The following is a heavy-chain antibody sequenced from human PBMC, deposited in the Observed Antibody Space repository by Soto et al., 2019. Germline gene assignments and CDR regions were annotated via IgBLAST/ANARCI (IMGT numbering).Heavy chain of an antibody. Sequence: EVQLVESGGGLVQPGGSLRLSCAASGFTVSSNYLNWVRQAPGKGLEWVSIIYSGDSTYYADSVKGRFTISRDNSKNTVYFQMNNLRVEDTAVYYCARGDGDYGRRIDTWGQGTLVTVSS. CDR2: IYSGDST. J-gene: IGHJ5*02. V-gene: IGHV3-66*01. CDR1: GFTVSSNY. D-gene: IGHD4-17*01. CDR3: ARGDGDYGRRIDT.